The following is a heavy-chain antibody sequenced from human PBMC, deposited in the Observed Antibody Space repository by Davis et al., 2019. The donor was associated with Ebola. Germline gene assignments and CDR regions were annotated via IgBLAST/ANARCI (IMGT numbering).Heavy chain of an antibody. CDR1: GGSISNHY. J-gene: IGHJ4*02. D-gene: IGHD4-17*01. CDR3: ARGNSDYGDFDY. V-gene: IGHV4-59*11. Sequence: SETLSLTCTLSGGSISNHYWSWVRQSPGKRLEWIGYIYYSGTTDYNPTLKNRITISLDTSKNQFSLKLTSVTAADTAVYYCARGNSDYGDFDYWGQGTLVTVSS. CDR2: IYYSGTT.